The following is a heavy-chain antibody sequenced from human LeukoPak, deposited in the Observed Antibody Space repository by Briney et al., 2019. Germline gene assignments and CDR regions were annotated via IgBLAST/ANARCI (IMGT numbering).Heavy chain of an antibody. CDR1: GFTFSSYA. CDR3: AKSREGIFGVVTAYYFDY. D-gene: IGHD3-3*01. V-gene: IGHV3-23*01. CDR2: ISGSGGST. Sequence: GGSLRLSCAASGFTFSSYAMSWVRQAPGKGLEWVSAISGSGGSTYYADSVKGRFTISRDNSKNTLYLQMNSLRAEDTAVYYCAKSREGIFGVVTAYYFDYWGQGALVTVSS. J-gene: IGHJ4*02.